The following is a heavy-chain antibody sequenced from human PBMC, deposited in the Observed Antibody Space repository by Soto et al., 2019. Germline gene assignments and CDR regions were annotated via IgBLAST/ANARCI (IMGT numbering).Heavy chain of an antibody. CDR3: AKAVSQWLLEYYFDY. CDR2: ISGSGGNK. D-gene: IGHD3-22*01. V-gene: IGHV3-23*01. J-gene: IGHJ4*02. CDR1: GFTFSSYA. Sequence: PGGSLRLSCAASGFTFSSYAMSWVRQAPGKGLEWVSAISGSGGNKYYADSVKGRFTISRDDSKNTLYLQMDSLRVEDTAVYYCAKAVSQWLLEYYFDYWGQGTLVTVSS.